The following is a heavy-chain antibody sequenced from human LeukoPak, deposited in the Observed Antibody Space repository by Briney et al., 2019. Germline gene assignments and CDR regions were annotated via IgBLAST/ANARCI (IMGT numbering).Heavy chain of an antibody. CDR1: GFTFSDYY. Sequence: GGSLRLSCAASGFTFSDYYMSWIRQAPGKGLEWVSYISSSGSTIYYADSVKGRFTISRDNAKNSLYLQMNSLRAEDTAVYYCASVEMATMVAFDIWGQGTMVTVSS. V-gene: IGHV3-11*01. J-gene: IGHJ3*02. CDR2: ISSSGSTI. CDR3: ASVEMATMVAFDI. D-gene: IGHD5-24*01.